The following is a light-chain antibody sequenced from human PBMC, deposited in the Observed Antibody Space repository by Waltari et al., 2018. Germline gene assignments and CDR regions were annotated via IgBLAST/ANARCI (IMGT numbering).Light chain of an antibody. CDR1: SGHSRNV. V-gene: IGLV4-69*02. Sequence: QLVLTQSPSASASLGASVKLTCTLTSGHSRNVIAWHQQHPQKGPRYLMKVNSDGSHSKGDEIPDRFSGSSSGAERYLTISSLQSEDEADYYCQTGGHGTWVFGGGTKLTVL. CDR2: VNSDGSH. CDR3: QTGGHGTWV. J-gene: IGLJ3*02.